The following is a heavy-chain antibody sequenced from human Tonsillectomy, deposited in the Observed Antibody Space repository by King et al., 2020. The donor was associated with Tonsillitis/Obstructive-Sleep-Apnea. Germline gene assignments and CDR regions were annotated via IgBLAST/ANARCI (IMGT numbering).Heavy chain of an antibody. V-gene: IGHV4-4*02. CDR1: GGSISSSNW. Sequence: VQLQESGPGLVKPSGTLSLTCDVSGGSISSSNWWSWVRQPPGKGLEWIGENYHSGSTNYNPSLKSRVTISVDKSKNQFSLKLSSVTAADTAVYYCARDLGSYGANWDYWGQGTLVTVSS. CDR3: ARDLGSYGANWDY. J-gene: IGHJ4*02. D-gene: IGHD4/OR15-4a*01. CDR2: NYHSGST.